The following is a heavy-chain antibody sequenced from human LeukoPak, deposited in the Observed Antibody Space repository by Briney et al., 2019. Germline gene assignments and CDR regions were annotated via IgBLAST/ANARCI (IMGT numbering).Heavy chain of an antibody. CDR1: GFTFSSYD. CDR2: IGTAGDT. J-gene: IGHJ4*02. CDR3: AKDQGDIVVVPAAIDY. Sequence: GGSLRLSCAASGFTFSSYDMHWVRQATGKGLEWVSAIGTAGDTYYPGSVKGRFTISRENAKNTLYLQMNSLRAEDTAVYYCAKDQGDIVVVPAAIDYWGQGTLVTVSS. V-gene: IGHV3-13*01. D-gene: IGHD2-2*01.